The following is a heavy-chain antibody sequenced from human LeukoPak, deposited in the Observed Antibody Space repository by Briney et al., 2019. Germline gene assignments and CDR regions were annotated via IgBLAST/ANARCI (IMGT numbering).Heavy chain of an antibody. CDR2: SRNRANSYTT. V-gene: IGHV3-72*01. D-gene: IGHD5-24*01. Sequence: GGSLRLSCAASGFTFSDHYMDWVRQAPGKGLEWVGRSRNRANSYTTEYAASVKGRFTISRDDSKNSLYLQMDSLKTEETAVYYCACERDGDHYGHYWGQGALVTVSS. CDR1: GFTFSDHY. CDR3: ACERDGDHYGHY. J-gene: IGHJ4*02.